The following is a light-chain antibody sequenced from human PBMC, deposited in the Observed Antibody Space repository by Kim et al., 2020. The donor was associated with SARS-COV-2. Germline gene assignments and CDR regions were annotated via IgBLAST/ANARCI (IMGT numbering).Light chain of an antibody. CDR2: EVT. V-gene: IGLV2-18*02. J-gene: IGLJ2*01. CDR1: SSGVGAYDR. Sequence: PSVTSPCTQTSSGVGAYDRVSWYQQPPGTAPKHVLYEVTTRPSGVPDRFSGSKSGNTATLTISGLQAEDEADYYCCSYTSTRTRVFGGGTQLTVL. CDR3: CSYTSTRTRV.